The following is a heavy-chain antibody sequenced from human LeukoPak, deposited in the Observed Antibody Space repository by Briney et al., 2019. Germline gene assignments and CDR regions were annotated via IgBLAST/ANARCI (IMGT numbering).Heavy chain of an antibody. J-gene: IGHJ5*02. Sequence: PGRSLRLSCAASGFTFSSYAMSWVRQAPGKWLGWVPAISGSGGSTYYADSVKGRFTISRDNSKNTLYLQMNSLRAEDTAVYYCAKEGGKYMIVVVIYHWGQGTLVTVSS. CDR2: ISGSGGST. CDR3: AKEGGKYMIVVVIYH. CDR1: GFTFSSYA. V-gene: IGHV3-23*01. D-gene: IGHD3-22*01.